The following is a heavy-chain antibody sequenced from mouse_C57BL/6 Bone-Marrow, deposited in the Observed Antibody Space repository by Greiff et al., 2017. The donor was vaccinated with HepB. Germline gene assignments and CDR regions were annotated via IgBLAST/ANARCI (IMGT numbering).Heavy chain of an antibody. CDR3: AKSLHRLQRFDY. CDR2: INPSNGGT. D-gene: IGHD1-1*01. CDR1: GYTFTSYW. Sequence: QVQLQQPGTELVKPGASVKLSCKASGYTFTSYWMHWVKQRPGQGLEWIGNINPSNGGTNYNEKFKSKATMTVDKSSSTAYMQLSSLTSEDSAVYYCAKSLHRLQRFDYWGQGTTLTVSS. V-gene: IGHV1-53*01. J-gene: IGHJ2*01.